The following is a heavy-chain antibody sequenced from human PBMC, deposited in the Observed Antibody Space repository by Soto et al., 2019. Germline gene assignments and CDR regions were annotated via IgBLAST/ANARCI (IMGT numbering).Heavy chain of an antibody. CDR2: IIPIFGTA. J-gene: IGHJ5*02. CDR3: ARVVGVSSRSHWFDP. CDR1: GGTFSSYA. D-gene: IGHD6-6*01. Sequence: SVKVSCKASGGTFSSYAISWVRQAPGQGLEWMGGIIPIFGTANYAQKFQGRVTITADESTSTAYMKLSSLRSEDTAAYYCARVVGVSSRSHWFDPWGQGTLVTVSS. V-gene: IGHV1-69*13.